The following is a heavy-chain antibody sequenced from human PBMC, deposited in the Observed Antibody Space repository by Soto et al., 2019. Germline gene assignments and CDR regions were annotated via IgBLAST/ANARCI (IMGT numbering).Heavy chain of an antibody. J-gene: IGHJ4*02. Sequence: ASVKVSCKVSGYTLTELSMHWVRQAPGKGLEWMGGFDPEDGETIYAQKFQGRVTMTEDTSTDTAYMELSSLRSEDTAVYYCATAKLERRFAETYFDYWGQGTLVTVSS. CDR2: FDPEDGET. D-gene: IGHD1-1*01. CDR1: GYTLTELS. V-gene: IGHV1-24*01. CDR3: ATAKLERRFAETYFDY.